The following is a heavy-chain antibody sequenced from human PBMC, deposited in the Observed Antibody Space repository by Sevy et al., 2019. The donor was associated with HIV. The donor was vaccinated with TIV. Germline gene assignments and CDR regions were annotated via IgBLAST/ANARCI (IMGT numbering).Heavy chain of an antibody. CDR1: GYTSTKYY. CDR2: INPNDGGT. CDR3: ARGSNGSQPFDY. D-gene: IGHD6-25*01. V-gene: IGHV1-46*01. Sequence: ASVKVSCEASGYTSTKYYIHWVRQAPGQGLEWMGIINPNDGGTTYAQKFQGRVTMTRDTSTTTVYMELTSLRSEDTAVYSCARGSNGSQPFDYWGQGTLVTVSS. J-gene: IGHJ4*02.